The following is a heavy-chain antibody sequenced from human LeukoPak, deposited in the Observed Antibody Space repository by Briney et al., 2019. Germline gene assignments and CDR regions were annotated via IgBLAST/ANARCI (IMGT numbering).Heavy chain of an antibody. Sequence: SETRSLTCNVSGVSVSTSHWNWIRQRPGKGLEWIGCLSYTGKTDYNPSLKRRVSISLGSSNNHFSLKLTSVTAADTAVYYCSEGYFEPFDHWGQGIQVTVSS. CDR1: GVSVSTSH. V-gene: IGHV4-59*02. D-gene: IGHD2/OR15-2a*01. J-gene: IGHJ4*02. CDR3: SEGYFEPFDH. CDR2: LSYTGKT.